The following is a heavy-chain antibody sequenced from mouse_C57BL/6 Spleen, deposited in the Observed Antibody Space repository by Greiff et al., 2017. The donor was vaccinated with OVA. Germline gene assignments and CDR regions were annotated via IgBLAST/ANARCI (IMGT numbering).Heavy chain of an antibody. CDR2: IHPNSGST. J-gene: IGHJ1*03. CDR1: GYTFTSYW. Sequence: VQLQQPGAELVKPGASVKLSCKASGYTFTSYWMHWVKQRPGQGLEWIGMIHPNSGSTNYNEKFKSKATLTVDKSSSTAYMQLSSLTSEDSAVYYCARRPTGGYFDVWGTGTTVTVSS. CDR3: ARRPTGGYFDV. V-gene: IGHV1-64*01.